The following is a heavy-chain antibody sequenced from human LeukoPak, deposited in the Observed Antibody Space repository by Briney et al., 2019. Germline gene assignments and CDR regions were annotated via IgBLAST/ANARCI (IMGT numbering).Heavy chain of an antibody. Sequence: KPSETLSLTRAVYGGSFSGYYWSWIRQPPGKGLEWIGEINHSGSTNYNPSLKSRVTISVDTSKNQFSLKLSSVTAADTAVYYCARRYCSSTSCYRAAYYFDYWGQGTLVTVSS. CDR1: GGSFSGYY. J-gene: IGHJ4*02. V-gene: IGHV4-34*01. CDR3: ARRYCSSTSCYRAAYYFDY. CDR2: INHSGST. D-gene: IGHD2-2*01.